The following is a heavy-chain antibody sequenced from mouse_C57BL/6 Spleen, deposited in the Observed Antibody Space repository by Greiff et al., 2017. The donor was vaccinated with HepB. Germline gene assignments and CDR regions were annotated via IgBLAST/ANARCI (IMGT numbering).Heavy chain of an antibody. CDR2: IDPSDSET. V-gene: IGHV1-52*01. J-gene: IGHJ4*01. D-gene: IGHD2-5*01. CDR3: ARYSNYGNYAMDY. CDR1: GYTFTSYW. Sequence: QVQLQQPGAELVRPGSSVKLSCKASGYTFTSYWMHWVKQRPIQGLEWIGNIDPSDSETHYNQKFKDKATLTVDKSSSTAYMQLSSLTSEDSAVYYCARYSNYGNYAMDYWGQGTSVTVSS.